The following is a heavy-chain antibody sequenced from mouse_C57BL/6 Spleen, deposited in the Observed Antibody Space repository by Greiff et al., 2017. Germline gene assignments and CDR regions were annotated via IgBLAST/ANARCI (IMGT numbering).Heavy chain of an antibody. Sequence: QVQLQQSGAELAKPGASVKLSCKASGYTFTSYWMHWVKQRPGQGLEWIGYINPSSGYTKYNQKFKDKATLTADKSSSTAYMQLGSLTDEDSAVYYCATTAQGYYAMDYWGQGTSVTVSS. CDR1: GYTFTSYW. CDR3: ATTAQGYYAMDY. D-gene: IGHD3-2*02. V-gene: IGHV1-7*01. CDR2: INPSSGYT. J-gene: IGHJ4*01.